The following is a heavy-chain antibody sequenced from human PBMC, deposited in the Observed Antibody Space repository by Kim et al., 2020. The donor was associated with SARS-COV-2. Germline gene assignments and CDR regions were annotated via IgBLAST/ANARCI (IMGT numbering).Heavy chain of an antibody. CDR3: ARRGYSYGYN. D-gene: IGHD5-18*01. CDR2: ST. Sequence: STYYNPALKSRVTISVDTSKNQFSLKLSSVTAADTAVYYCARRGYSYGYNWGQGTLVTVSS. J-gene: IGHJ4*02. V-gene: IGHV4-39*01.